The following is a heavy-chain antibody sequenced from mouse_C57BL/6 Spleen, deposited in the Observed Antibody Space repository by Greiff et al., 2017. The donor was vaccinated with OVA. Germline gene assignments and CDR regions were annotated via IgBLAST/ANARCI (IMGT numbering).Heavy chain of an antibody. CDR2: IDPSDSYT. CDR1: GYTFTSYW. CDR3: ARRHYGSSPYAMDY. Sequence: QVQLQQPGAELVMPGASVKLSCKASGYTFTSYWMHWVKQRPGQGLEWIGEIDPSDSYTNYNQKFKGKSTLTVDKSSGTAYMQLSSLTSEDSAVYYCARRHYGSSPYAMDYWGQGTSVTVSS. V-gene: IGHV1-69*01. D-gene: IGHD1-1*01. J-gene: IGHJ4*01.